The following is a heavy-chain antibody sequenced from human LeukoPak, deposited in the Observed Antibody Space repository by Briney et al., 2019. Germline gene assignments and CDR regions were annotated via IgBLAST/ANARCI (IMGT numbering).Heavy chain of an antibody. V-gene: IGHV1-8*01. D-gene: IGHD6-13*01. CDR2: MNPNSGNT. CDR3: GCSSSWYGGNFDY. Sequence: GASVKVSCKASGYTFTSYDINWVRQATGQGLEWMGWMNPNSGNTGYAQKFQGRVTMTRNTSISTAYMELSSLRSEDTAVYYCGCSSSWYGGNFDYWGQGTLVTVSS. J-gene: IGHJ4*02. CDR1: GYTFTSYD.